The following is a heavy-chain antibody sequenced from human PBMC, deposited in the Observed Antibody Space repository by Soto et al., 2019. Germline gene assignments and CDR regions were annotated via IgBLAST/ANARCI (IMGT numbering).Heavy chain of an antibody. Sequence: GSLRLSCAASGFTVSSNYMSWVRQAPGKGLEWVSVIYSGGSTYYADSVKGRFTISRDNSKNTLYLQMNSLRAEDTAVYYCARGSYPISYYYYYYMDVWGKGTTVTVSS. D-gene: IGHD2-21*01. CDR2: IYSGGST. J-gene: IGHJ6*03. CDR1: GFTVSSNY. CDR3: ARGSYPISYYYYYYMDV. V-gene: IGHV3-66*01.